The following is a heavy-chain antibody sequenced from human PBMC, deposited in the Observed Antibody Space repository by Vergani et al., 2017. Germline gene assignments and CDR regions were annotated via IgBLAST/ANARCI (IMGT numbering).Heavy chain of an antibody. V-gene: IGHV1-18*01. Sequence: QVQLVQSGAEVKKPGASVKVSCKASGYTFTSYGISWVRQAPGQGLEWMGWISAYNGNTNYAQKLQGRVTMTTDTSTSTAYMELRSLRSDDTAVYYCARYTYYDSSGYYRSHLLFDPWGQGTLVTVSS. CDR1: GYTFTSYG. CDR2: ISAYNGNT. J-gene: IGHJ5*02. D-gene: IGHD3-22*01. CDR3: ARYTYYDSSGYYRSHLLFDP.